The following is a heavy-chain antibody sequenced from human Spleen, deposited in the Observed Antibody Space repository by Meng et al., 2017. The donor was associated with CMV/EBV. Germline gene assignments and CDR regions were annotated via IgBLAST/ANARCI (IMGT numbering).Heavy chain of an antibody. V-gene: IGHV3-33*03. CDR1: GFTFSKCG. CDR3: AKAPYSGGFDS. D-gene: IGHD3-10*01. Sequence: LSGTAAGFTFSKCGMHWVSQAPGKGLEWVAVIWYDGSEEYYADNVKGRLTISRDNYRHMLYLQMNNLRAEDTAVYYCAKAPYSGGFDSWGQGTLVTVSS. CDR2: IWYDGSEE. J-gene: IGHJ4*02.